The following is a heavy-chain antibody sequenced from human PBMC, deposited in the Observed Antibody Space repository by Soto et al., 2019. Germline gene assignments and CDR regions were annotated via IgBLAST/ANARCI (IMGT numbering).Heavy chain of an antibody. D-gene: IGHD3-10*01. CDR3: ARARFEVRGVIIMRAYYYYGMDV. CDR2: MNPNSGNT. V-gene: IGHV1-8*01. CDR1: GYTFTSYD. J-gene: IGHJ6*02. Sequence: ASVKVSCEASGYTFTSYDINWVRQATGQGLEWMGWMNPNSGNTGYAQKFQGRVTMTRNTSISTAYMELSSLRSEDTAVYYCARARFEVRGVIIMRAYYYYGMDVWGQGTTVTVSS.